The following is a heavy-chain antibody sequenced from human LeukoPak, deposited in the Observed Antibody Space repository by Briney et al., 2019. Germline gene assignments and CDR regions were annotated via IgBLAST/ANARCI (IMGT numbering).Heavy chain of an antibody. CDR3: AREDGSQLDY. V-gene: IGHV3-48*03. Sequence: PGGSLRLSCATSGFTFSNYEMSWVRQTPRKGLEWVSYISSSGSSTYYADSVKGRFTISRDNAKSSLCLQMDSLRAGDTAVYYCAREDGSQLDYWGRGTLVTVSS. D-gene: IGHD1-26*01. CDR1: GFTFSNYE. J-gene: IGHJ4*02. CDR2: ISSSGSST.